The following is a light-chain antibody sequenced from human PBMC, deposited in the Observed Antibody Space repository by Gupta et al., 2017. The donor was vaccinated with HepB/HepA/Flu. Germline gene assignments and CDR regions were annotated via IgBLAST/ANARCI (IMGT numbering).Light chain of an antibody. CDR3: AAWDDSLNGLV. V-gene: IGLV1-36*01. CDR1: WSNIGDNT. CDR2: YDD. J-gene: IGLJ3*02. Sequence: QSVVTQPPSVSEAPRQRVTISCSGSWSNIGDNTVNWYQQLPGKAPKLLIYYDDLLPSGVSDRFSGSKSGNPAPLAIRGLQSEDEADYYCAAWDDSLNGLVFGGGTKLTVL.